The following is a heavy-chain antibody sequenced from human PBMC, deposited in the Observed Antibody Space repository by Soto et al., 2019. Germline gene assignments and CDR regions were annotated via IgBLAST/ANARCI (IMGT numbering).Heavy chain of an antibody. CDR3: ARDTEQFDGSWGEYNWFDP. J-gene: IGHJ5*02. CDR2: ISSSSSTI. Sequence: PGGSLRLSCAASGFTFSSYSMNWVRQAPGKGLEWVSYISSSSSTIYYADSVKGRFTISRDNAKNSLYLQMNSLRDEDTAVYYCARDTEQFDGSWGEYNWFDPWGQGTLVTVSS. CDR1: GFTFSSYS. D-gene: IGHD3-16*01. V-gene: IGHV3-48*02.